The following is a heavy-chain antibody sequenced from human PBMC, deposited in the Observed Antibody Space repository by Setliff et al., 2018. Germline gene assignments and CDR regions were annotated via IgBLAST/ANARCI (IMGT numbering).Heavy chain of an antibody. D-gene: IGHD6-6*01. V-gene: IGHV4-34*01. Sequence: SETLSLTCAAYAGTFSDYYWTWIRQPPGKGLEWIGEINHRGSTNYNPSLKSRATISIDTSKDQFSLKLISMSAADTAVYFCARGRNIAARLLDSWGQGALVTVSS. CDR2: INHRGST. J-gene: IGHJ4*02. CDR3: ARGRNIAARLLDS. CDR1: AGTFSDYY.